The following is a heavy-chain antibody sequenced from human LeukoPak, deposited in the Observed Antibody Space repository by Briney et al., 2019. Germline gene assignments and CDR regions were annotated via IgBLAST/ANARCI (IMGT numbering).Heavy chain of an antibody. D-gene: IGHD2-21*02. CDR3: AKDGGRVVTARNFDY. Sequence: GGSLRLSCAASGFTFSSYAMSWVRQAPGKGLEWVSAISGSGGSTNYADSVKGRFTISRDNSKTTLYLKMSSLRAEDTAVYYCAKDGGRVVTARNFDYWGQGTLVTVSS. J-gene: IGHJ4*02. V-gene: IGHV3-23*01. CDR2: ISGSGGST. CDR1: GFTFSSYA.